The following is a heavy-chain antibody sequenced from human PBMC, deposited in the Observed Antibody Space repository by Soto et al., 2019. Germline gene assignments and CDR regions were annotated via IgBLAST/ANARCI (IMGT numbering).Heavy chain of an antibody. D-gene: IGHD6-13*01. J-gene: IGHJ4*02. V-gene: IGHV3-23*01. Sequence: GGSLRLSCATSGFTFHDYAMSWVRQAPGKGLEWVSAISGNGGSTFYADSVKGRFTISRDNSKNTVHLQMSTLRAEDTAVYYCAKPVAAAWYYFDYWGQGTLVTVSS. CDR2: ISGNGGST. CDR3: AKPVAAAWYYFDY. CDR1: GFTFHDYA.